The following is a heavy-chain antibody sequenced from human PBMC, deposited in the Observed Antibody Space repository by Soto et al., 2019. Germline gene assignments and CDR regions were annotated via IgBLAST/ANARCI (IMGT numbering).Heavy chain of an antibody. V-gene: IGHV3-30-3*01. D-gene: IGHD2-2*02. CDR1: GFTFSSYA. CDR3: ARADIVVVPAAIPHFDY. CDR2: ISYDGSNK. J-gene: IGHJ4*02. Sequence: GGSLRLSCAASGFTFSSYAMHWVRQAPGKGLEWVAVISYDGSNKYYADSVKGRFTISRDNSKNTLYPQMNSLRAEDTAVYYCARADIVVVPAAIPHFDYWGQGTLVTVSS.